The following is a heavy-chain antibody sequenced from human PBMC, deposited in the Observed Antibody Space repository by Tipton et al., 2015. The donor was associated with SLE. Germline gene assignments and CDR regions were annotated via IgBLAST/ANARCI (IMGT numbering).Heavy chain of an antibody. CDR2: IRNDGGWS. Sequence: QLVQSGGGLVQPGGSLRLSCAASGFTVSSNYMSWVRQAPGKGLEWVAVIRNDGGWSSNAASGEGRLTISRDNSKNTLFLQMNSRTTEDTAWYYCAREGGSSSRAGYFDSWGQGTLVTVSS. CDR3: AREGGSSSRAGYFDS. J-gene: IGHJ4*02. V-gene: IGHV3-66*02. D-gene: IGHD6-6*01. CDR1: GFTVSSNY.